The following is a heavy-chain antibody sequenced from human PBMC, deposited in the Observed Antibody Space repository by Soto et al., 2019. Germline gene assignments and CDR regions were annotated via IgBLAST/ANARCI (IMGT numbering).Heavy chain of an antibody. V-gene: IGHV3-30-3*01. CDR2: ISYDGSNK. Sequence: QVQLVESGGGVVQPGRSLRLSCAASGFTFSSYAMHWVRQAPGKGLEWVAVISYDGSNKYYADSVKGRFTISRDNSKNTLYLQMNSLRAEDTAVYYCAREYGDLDYWGQGTLVTVSS. CDR1: GFTFSSYA. J-gene: IGHJ4*02. CDR3: AREYGDLDY. D-gene: IGHD4-17*01.